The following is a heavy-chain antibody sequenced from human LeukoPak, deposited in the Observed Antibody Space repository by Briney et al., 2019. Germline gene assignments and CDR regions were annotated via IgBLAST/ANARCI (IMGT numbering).Heavy chain of an antibody. D-gene: IGHD3-16*02. Sequence: GGSLRLSCAASGFIFSRYSMNWVRQAPGKGLECVSSISGSSSYVYYADSVKGRFTISRHNAKNSLYLQMNSLRAEDTAVYYCARVSAGVIGMKDVFDIWGQGTMVTVSS. J-gene: IGHJ3*02. CDR2: ISGSSSYV. CDR3: ARVSAGVIGMKDVFDI. V-gene: IGHV3-21*01. CDR1: GFIFSRYS.